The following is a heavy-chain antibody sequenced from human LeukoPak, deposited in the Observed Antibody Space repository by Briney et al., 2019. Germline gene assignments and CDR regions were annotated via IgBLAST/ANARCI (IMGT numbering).Heavy chain of an antibody. CDR2: ISGSGGST. J-gene: IGHJ4*02. CDR1: GFTFSNYA. V-gene: IGHV3-23*01. D-gene: IGHD3-3*01. Sequence: GGSLRLSCAASGFTFSNYAMSWVRQAPGKGLEWVSAISGSGGSTYYADSAKGRFTISRDNSKNTLYLQMNSLRAEDTAVYYRAKDRDYDFWSGYSDWGQGTLVTVSS. CDR3: AKDRDYDFWSGYSD.